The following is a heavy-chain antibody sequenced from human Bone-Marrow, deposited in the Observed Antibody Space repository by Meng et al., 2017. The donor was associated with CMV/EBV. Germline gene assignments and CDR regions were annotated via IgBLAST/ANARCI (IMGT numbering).Heavy chain of an antibody. CDR2: INPKTGDT. CDR1: AYIFTAYY. D-gene: IGHD3-3*01. Sequence: ASVKVSCKASAYIFTAYYIHWVRQAPGQGLEWMGWINPKTGDTKFEEKFEGRVTMTRDTSITTSYMDLTRLTSDDTAVYFCARGGVVAVAGGLGMDVWAQGTTVTVSS. V-gene: IGHV1-2*02. J-gene: IGHJ6*02. CDR3: ARGGVVAVAGGLGMDV.